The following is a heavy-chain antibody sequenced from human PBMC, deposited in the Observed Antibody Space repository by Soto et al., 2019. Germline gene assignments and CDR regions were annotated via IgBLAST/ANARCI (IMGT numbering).Heavy chain of an antibody. V-gene: IGHV3-30*04. CDR1: GFRFSGFG. Sequence: QVQLVESGGGVVQPGASLTLSCAASGFRFSGFGMHWVRQAPGKGLEWVAVISFDACEKFYVDSVKGRFSISRDDSHSKVFLQMNSLRREDKGVYYCARDLGGYVHLWDKSNYWGQGTLVNVS. J-gene: IGHJ1*01. CDR2: ISFDACEK. D-gene: IGHD5-12*01. CDR3: ARDLGGYVHLWDKSNY.